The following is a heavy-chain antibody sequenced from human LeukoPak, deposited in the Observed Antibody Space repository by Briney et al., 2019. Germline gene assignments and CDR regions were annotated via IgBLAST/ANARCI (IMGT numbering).Heavy chain of an antibody. Sequence: GASVKVSCKASGYTFTGYYMHWVRQAPGQGLEWMGWINPNSGGTNYAQKFQGRVTMTRDTSTSTVYMDLTRLRFEDTAVYYCVRERERGTYFIWGQGTLVTVSS. CDR1: GYTFTGYY. D-gene: IGHD3-10*01. CDR2: INPNSGGT. CDR3: VRERERGTYFI. V-gene: IGHV1-2*02. J-gene: IGHJ4*02.